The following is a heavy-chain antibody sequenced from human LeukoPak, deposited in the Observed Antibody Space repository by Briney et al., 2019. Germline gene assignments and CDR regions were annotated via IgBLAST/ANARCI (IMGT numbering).Heavy chain of an antibody. V-gene: IGHV3-43*01. Sequence: SGGSLRLSCAASGFTFDDYTMHWVRQAPGKGLEWVSLISWDGDRPYYADSVKGRFTISRDNSKNSLYLQMNSLTTEDSALYYCAKDIYAKGAVGAFDYWGQGTLVTVSS. D-gene: IGHD1-26*01. CDR3: AKDIYAKGAVGAFDY. CDR2: ISWDGDRP. J-gene: IGHJ4*02. CDR1: GFTFDDYT.